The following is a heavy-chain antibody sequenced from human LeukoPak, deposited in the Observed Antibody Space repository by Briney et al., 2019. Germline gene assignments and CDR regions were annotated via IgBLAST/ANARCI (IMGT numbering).Heavy chain of an antibody. D-gene: IGHD3-22*01. J-gene: IGHJ4*02. Sequence: GGSLRLSCAASGFTFSDYHMSWIRQAPGKGLEWVSYISSSSSYTNYADPVKGRFTISRDNAKNSLYLQMNSLRDEDTAVYYCARTYETSGYYTPLLGYRGQGTLVTVSS. CDR2: ISSSSSYT. V-gene: IGHV3-11*06. CDR3: ARTYETSGYYTPLLGY. CDR1: GFTFSDYH.